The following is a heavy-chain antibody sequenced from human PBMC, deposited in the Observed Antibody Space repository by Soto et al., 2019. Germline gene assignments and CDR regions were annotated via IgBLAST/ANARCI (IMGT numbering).Heavy chain of an antibody. CDR1: GFTFRNYL. V-gene: IGHV3-7*01. Sequence: PWGSLRLSCAASGFTFRNYLMNWVRQAPGKGLEWVAHIKEDGSKQYYVDSVEGRFTISKDNAKNSLYLQMNSLRAEDTAMYYCAAIPRSSEDYWGQGTLVTSPQ. CDR3: AAIPRSSEDY. J-gene: IGHJ4*02. D-gene: IGHD3-10*01. CDR2: IKEDGSKQ.